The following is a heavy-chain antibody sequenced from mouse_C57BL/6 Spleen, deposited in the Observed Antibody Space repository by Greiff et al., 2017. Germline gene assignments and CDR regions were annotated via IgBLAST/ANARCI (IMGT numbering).Heavy chain of an antibody. CDR1: GFTFSDYG. J-gene: IGHJ1*03. Sequence: EVKVEESGGGLVQPGGSLKLSCAASGFTFSDYGMAWVRQAPRKGPEWVAFISNLAYSIYYADTVTGRFTISRENAKNTRYLEMSSLRSEDTAMYYCARRDYYSNYWYFDVWGTGTTGTVSS. D-gene: IGHD2-5*01. CDR2: ISNLAYSI. V-gene: IGHV5-15*04. CDR3: ARRDYYSNYWYFDV.